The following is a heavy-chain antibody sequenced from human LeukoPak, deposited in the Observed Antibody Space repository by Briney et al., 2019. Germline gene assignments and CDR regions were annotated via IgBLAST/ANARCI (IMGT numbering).Heavy chain of an antibody. Sequence: QPGGSLRLSCAASGFTFSSYVMSWVRQAPGKGLEWVSAISGSGATTYYADSVKGRFTISRDNSKNTLYLHMNSLRAEDTAVYYCAKRVSGTTFYWGQGTLVTVSS. J-gene: IGHJ4*02. V-gene: IGHV3-23*01. CDR3: AKRVSGTTFY. CDR2: ISGSGATT. D-gene: IGHD1-1*01. CDR1: GFTFSSYV.